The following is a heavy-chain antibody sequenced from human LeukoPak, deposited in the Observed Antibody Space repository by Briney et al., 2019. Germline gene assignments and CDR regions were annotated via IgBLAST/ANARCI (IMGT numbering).Heavy chain of an antibody. CDR3: AKGGTVGVNEY. CDR2: IGAGGST. V-gene: IGHV3-23*01. CDR1: GFTFSAFA. D-gene: IGHD1-26*01. Sequence: PGGCLRLSCEASGFTFSAFAMRWVRHAPGRGLQWVSSIGAGGSTYYADSVNGRFTMSRDNSRKTVYLQMNSLRADDTAVYFCAKGGTVGVNEYWGQGTLVTVSS. J-gene: IGHJ4*02.